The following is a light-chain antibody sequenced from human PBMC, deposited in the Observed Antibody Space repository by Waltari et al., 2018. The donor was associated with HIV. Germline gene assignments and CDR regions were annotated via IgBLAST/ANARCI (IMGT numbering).Light chain of an antibody. V-gene: IGKV4-1*01. CDR2: WAS. J-gene: IGKJ1*01. CDR1: QSVLSSSNNKNY. CDR3: QQYYSLPWT. Sequence: DIVMTQSPDSLAVSLGGRATINCKSSQSVLSSSNNKNYLVWYQQKPGQPPNVLIYWASTRESGVPDRFSGGGSGTDFTLTIISLQAEDVAVYYCQQYYSLPWTFGQGTKVEIK.